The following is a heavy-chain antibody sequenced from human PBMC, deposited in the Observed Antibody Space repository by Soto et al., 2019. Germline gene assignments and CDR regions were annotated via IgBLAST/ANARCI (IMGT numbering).Heavy chain of an antibody. Sequence: EVQLLESGGGLVQPGGSLRLSCAASGFTFSSYAMSWVRQAPGKGLEWVSAISGSGGSTYYADSVKGRFTISRDNSKNTLYLQMNSLRAEDTAVYYCAKDTGRITMVRPIGPAFDIWGQGTMVTVSS. J-gene: IGHJ3*02. CDR3: AKDTGRITMVRPIGPAFDI. D-gene: IGHD3-10*01. V-gene: IGHV3-23*01. CDR1: GFTFSSYA. CDR2: ISGSGGST.